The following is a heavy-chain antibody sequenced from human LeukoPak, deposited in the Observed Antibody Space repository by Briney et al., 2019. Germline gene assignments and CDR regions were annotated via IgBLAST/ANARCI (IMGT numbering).Heavy chain of an antibody. CDR1: GGSFSGYY. Sequence: SETLSLTCAVYGGSFSGYYWSWIRQPPGKGLEWIGEINHSGSTNYNPSLKSRVTISVDTSKNQFSLKLSSVTAADTAVYYCARGDHYDSGTSAVFFVYWGQGTLVTVSS. J-gene: IGHJ4*02. D-gene: IGHD3-10*01. V-gene: IGHV4-34*01. CDR2: INHSGST. CDR3: ARGDHYDSGTSAVFFVY.